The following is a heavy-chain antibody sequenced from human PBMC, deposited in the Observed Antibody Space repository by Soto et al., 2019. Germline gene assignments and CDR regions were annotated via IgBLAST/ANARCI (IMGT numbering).Heavy chain of an antibody. J-gene: IGHJ6*02. CDR1: GYTFTSYG. V-gene: IGHV1-18*01. D-gene: IGHD6-13*01. CDR2: ISAYNGNT. CDR3: ARKGAAAVRYYYYYYGMDV. Sequence: ASVKVSCKASGYTFTSYGISWVRQAPGQGLEWMGWISAYNGNTNYAQKLQGRVTMTTDTSTSTAYMELRSLRSDDTAVYYCARKGAAAVRYYYYYYGMDVWGQGTTVTVSS.